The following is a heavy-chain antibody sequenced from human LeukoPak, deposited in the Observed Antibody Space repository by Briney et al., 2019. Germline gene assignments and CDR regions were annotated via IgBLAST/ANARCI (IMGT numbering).Heavy chain of an antibody. J-gene: IGHJ3*02. CDR1: GYSISSGYY. Sequence: SETLSLTCTVSGYSISSGYYWDWIRQPPGKGLEWIGSIYHSGSTYYNPSLKSRVTISVDTSKNQFSLKLSSVTAADTAVYYCARDSLEWLLVDIWGQGTMVTVSS. CDR2: IYHSGST. D-gene: IGHD3-3*01. V-gene: IGHV4-38-2*02. CDR3: ARDSLEWLLVDI.